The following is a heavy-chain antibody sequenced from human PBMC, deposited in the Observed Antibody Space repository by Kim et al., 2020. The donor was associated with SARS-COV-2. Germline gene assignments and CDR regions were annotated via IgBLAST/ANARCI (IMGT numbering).Heavy chain of an antibody. Sequence: GGSLRLSCTASGFTFSDDYMSWIRQAPGKGLEWVSYISSKGRPIHYADSVKGRFTISRDNAKNSLYLQMKSMRAEDTAAEYCSSPTYCSSTGSRSLYY. V-gene: IGHV3-11*01. CDR3: SSPTYCSSTGSRSLYY. D-gene: IGHD2-2*01. CDR1: GFTFSDDY. CDR2: ISSKGRPI. J-gene: IGHJ6*01.